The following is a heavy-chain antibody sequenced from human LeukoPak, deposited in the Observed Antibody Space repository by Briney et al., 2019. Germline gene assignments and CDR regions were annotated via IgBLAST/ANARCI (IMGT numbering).Heavy chain of an antibody. CDR1: GYTFTGYY. J-gene: IGHJ5*02. V-gene: IGHV1-2*02. CDR3: ARDNWDIVVVVAAMSWFDP. D-gene: IGHD2-15*01. CDR2: INPNSGGT. Sequence: ASVKVSCKASGYTFTGYYMHWVRQAPGQGPEWMGWINPNSGGTNYAQKFQGRVTMTRDTSISTAYMELSRLRSDDTAVYYCARDNWDIVVVVAAMSWFDPWGQGTLVTVSS.